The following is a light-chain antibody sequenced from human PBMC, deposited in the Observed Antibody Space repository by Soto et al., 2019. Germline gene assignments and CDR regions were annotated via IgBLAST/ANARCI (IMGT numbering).Light chain of an antibody. J-gene: IGLJ1*01. CDR2: GNS. V-gene: IGLV1-40*01. CDR1: SSNIGAGYD. Sequence: QSSLTQPPSVSGAPWQRVTISCTGSSSNIGAGYDVHWYQQLPGTAPKLLIYGNSNRPSGVPDRFSGSKSGTSASLAITGLQAEDEADYYCQSYDSSLSAHYVFGTGTKVTVL. CDR3: QSYDSSLSAHYV.